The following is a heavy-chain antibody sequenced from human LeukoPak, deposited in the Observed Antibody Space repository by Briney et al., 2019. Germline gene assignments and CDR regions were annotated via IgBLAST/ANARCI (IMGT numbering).Heavy chain of an antibody. CDR2: IYHSGST. J-gene: IGHJ5*02. CDR1: GGSISSGGYY. CDR3: AREGAQEQTNTNWFDP. V-gene: IGHV4-30-2*01. Sequence: SQTLSLTCTVSGGSISSGGYYWSWIRQPPGKGLEWIGYIYHSGSTYYNPSLKSRVTISVDRSKNQFSLKLSSGTAADTAVYYCAREGAQEQTNTNWFDPWGQGTLVTVSS. D-gene: IGHD1/OR15-1a*01.